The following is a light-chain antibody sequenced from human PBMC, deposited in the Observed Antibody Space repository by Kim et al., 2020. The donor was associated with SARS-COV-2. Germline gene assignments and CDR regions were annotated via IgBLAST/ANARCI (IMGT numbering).Light chain of an antibody. V-gene: IGKV3-11*01. J-gene: IGKJ1*01. CDR1: QSVTNL. CDR2: DAS. Sequence: EIVLTQSPATLSLSPGERATLSCRASQSVTNLLAWYQQKPGQAPRLLIYDASNRATGIPARFSGSGSGTDFTLTISSLEPEDFAVYYCQQRSSWWTFGQGTKVDIK. CDR3: QQRSSWWT.